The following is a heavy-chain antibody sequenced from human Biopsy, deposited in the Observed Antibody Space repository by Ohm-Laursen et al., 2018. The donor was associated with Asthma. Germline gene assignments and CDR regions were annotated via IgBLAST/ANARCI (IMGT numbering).Heavy chain of an antibody. J-gene: IGHJ3*02. D-gene: IGHD4-17*01. V-gene: IGHV3-66*02. CDR2: IYSGGTS. CDR3: ARQSGQDYGDSSAFDI. CDR1: RFTYE. Sequence: GSLRLSCAASRFTYEMHWVRQAPGKGLEWVSVIYSGGTSHTADSVRGRFTISRDNSRNRLYLQIDRLTLEDSAVYFCARQSGQDYGDSSAFDIWGQGTRVAVSS.